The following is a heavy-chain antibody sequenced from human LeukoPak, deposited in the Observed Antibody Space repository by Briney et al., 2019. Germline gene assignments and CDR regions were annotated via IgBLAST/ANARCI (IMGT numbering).Heavy chain of an antibody. Sequence: PGGSLRLSCAASGFTFSSYWMSWVRQAPGKGLEWASYISSSGSTIYYADSVKGRFTISRDNAKNSLYLQMNSLRAEDTAVYYCARARDGYNYNFDYWGQGTLVTVSS. D-gene: IGHD5-24*01. CDR1: GFTFSSYW. CDR2: ISSSGSTI. J-gene: IGHJ4*02. CDR3: ARARDGYNYNFDY. V-gene: IGHV3-48*04.